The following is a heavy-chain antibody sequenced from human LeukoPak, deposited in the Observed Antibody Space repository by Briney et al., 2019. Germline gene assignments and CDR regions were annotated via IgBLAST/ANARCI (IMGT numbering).Heavy chain of an antibody. CDR2: IWFDGSKT. CDR1: GFIFTNYG. D-gene: IGHD2-21*01. J-gene: IGHJ4*02. Sequence: GTSLRLSCAASGFIFTNYGMNWVRQAPGKGLEWVAVIWFDGSKTFYADSVKGRFTISRDTSKNTLYLQMSSLRAEDTAVYYCAKEFNRGLPDYWGQGTLVTVPS. V-gene: IGHV3-33*06. CDR3: AKEFNRGLPDY.